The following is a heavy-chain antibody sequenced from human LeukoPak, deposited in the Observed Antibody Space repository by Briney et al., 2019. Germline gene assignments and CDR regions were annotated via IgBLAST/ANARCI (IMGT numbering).Heavy chain of an antibody. Sequence: PGGSLRLSCAASGFTFSSYAMSWVRQAPGKGLEWVSAISGSGGSTYYADSVKGRFTISRDNSKNTLYLQMNSLRAEDTAVYYCAEDHGFDSSGYYYLDWSDYWGQGTLVTVSS. J-gene: IGHJ4*02. D-gene: IGHD3-22*01. CDR3: AEDHGFDSSGYYYLDWSDY. CDR2: ISGSGGST. V-gene: IGHV3-23*01. CDR1: GFTFSSYA.